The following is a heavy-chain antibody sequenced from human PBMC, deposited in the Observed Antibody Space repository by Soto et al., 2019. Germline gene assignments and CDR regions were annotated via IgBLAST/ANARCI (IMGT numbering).Heavy chain of an antibody. J-gene: IGHJ5*02. CDR3: AKDRIVVVPAARGRPYNWFDP. Sequence: VRLSCAASGFTFSSYAMSWVRQAPGKGLEWVSAISGSGGSTYYADSVKGRFTISRDNSKNTLYLQMKSLRAEDTAVYYCAKDRIVVVPAARGRPYNWFDPWGQGTLVTVSS. CDR2: ISGSGGST. V-gene: IGHV3-23*01. CDR1: GFTFSSYA. D-gene: IGHD2-2*01.